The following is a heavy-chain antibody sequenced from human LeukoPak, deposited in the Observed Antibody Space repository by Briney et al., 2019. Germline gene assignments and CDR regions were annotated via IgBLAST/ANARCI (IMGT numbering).Heavy chain of an antibody. J-gene: IGHJ4*02. Sequence: GGSLRLSCAASGFTFSSYAMSWVRQAPGKGLEWVSAISGSGGSTHYADSVKGRFTISRDNSKNTLYLQMHSLRAEDTAVYYCAKDVVRGVIIKSHFDYWGQGTLVTVSS. CDR1: GFTFSSYA. D-gene: IGHD3-10*01. CDR2: ISGSGGST. V-gene: IGHV3-23*01. CDR3: AKDVVRGVIIKSHFDY.